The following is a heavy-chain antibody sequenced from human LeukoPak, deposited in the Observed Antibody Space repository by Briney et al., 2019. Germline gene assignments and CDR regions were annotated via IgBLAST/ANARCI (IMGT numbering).Heavy chain of an antibody. J-gene: IGHJ3*02. CDR1: GYTFTGYY. V-gene: IGHV1-2*02. CDR3: ASVLWFGELLVAFDI. D-gene: IGHD3-10*01. Sequence: ASVKVSCKASGYTFTGYYMHWVRQAPGQGLEWMGWINPNSGGTNYAQKFQGRVTMTRDTSISTAYMELSRLRSDDTAVYYCASVLWFGELLVAFDIWGQGTMVTVSS. CDR2: INPNSGGT.